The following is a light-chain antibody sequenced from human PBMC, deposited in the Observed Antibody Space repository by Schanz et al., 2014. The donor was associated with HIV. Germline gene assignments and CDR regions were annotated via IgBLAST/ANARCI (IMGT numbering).Light chain of an antibody. Sequence: SVLTQPPSVSGAPGQSVTISCSGSRSNIGTGSDVTWYHPPPGTAPKVVIFANTRRPSGVPDRFSGSTSGTSAYLAITGLQADDEADYYCQSYDKSLSVVVFGGGTKLTVL. J-gene: IGLJ2*01. CDR2: ANT. CDR1: RSNIGTGSD. V-gene: IGLV1-40*01. CDR3: QSYDKSLSVVV.